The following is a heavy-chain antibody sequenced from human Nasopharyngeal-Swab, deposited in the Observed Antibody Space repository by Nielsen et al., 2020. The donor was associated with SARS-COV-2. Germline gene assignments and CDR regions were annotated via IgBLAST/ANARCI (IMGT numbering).Heavy chain of an antibody. D-gene: IGHD2-15*01. CDR2: INHSGST. CDR1: GGSFSGYY. CDR3: ATCGGSCYSDAFDI. Sequence: SETLSLTSAVYGGSFSGYYWSWIRQPQGKGLEWIGEINHSGSTNYNPSLKSRVTISVDTSKNQFSLKLSSVTAADTAVYYCATCGGSCYSDAFDIWGQGTMVTVSS. V-gene: IGHV4-34*01. J-gene: IGHJ3*02.